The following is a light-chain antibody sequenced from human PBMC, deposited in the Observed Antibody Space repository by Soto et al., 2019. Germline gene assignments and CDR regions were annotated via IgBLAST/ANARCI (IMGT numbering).Light chain of an antibody. CDR1: TGAVTSDHY. Sequence: QAVVTQEPSLTVSPGGTVTLTCASSTGAVTSDHYPNWFQQKPGHPPRMLIYSTSNKHSWAPARFSGFLLGDRAALTLSGVQPEDEDEYQCLLYYGGTWVFGGGTKVTVL. J-gene: IGLJ3*02. V-gene: IGLV7-43*01. CDR3: LLYYGGTWV. CDR2: STS.